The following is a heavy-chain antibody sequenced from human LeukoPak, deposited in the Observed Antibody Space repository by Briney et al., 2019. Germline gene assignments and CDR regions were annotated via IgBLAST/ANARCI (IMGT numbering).Heavy chain of an antibody. CDR3: ASSLYYYDTGVGHYYFDY. V-gene: IGHV1-18*01. CDR1: GYAFTSYG. J-gene: IGHJ4*02. CDR2: ISAYNGNT. Sequence: ASVKVSCKASGYAFTSYGISWVRQAPGQGLEWMGWISAYNGNTNYAQKFQGRVTITTDESTSTAYMELSSLRSEDTAVYYCASSLYYYDTGVGHYYFDYWGQGTLVTVSS. D-gene: IGHD3-22*01.